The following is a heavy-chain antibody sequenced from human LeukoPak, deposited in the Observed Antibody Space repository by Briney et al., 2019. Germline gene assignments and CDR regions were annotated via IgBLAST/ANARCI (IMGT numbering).Heavy chain of an antibody. CDR1: GFTFSSYG. CDR3: ARDPRYPYQYQSDDSGFSLDY. J-gene: IGHJ4*02. CDR2: IRCDGSNK. D-gene: IGHD3-22*01. Sequence: GGSLRLSCAASGFTFSSYGMHWVRQAPGKGLEWVAFIRCDGSNKYYADSVKGRFTISRDNSKNTLYLQMNSLRAEDTAVYYCARDPRYPYQYQSDDSGFSLDYWGQGTLVTVSS. V-gene: IGHV3-30*02.